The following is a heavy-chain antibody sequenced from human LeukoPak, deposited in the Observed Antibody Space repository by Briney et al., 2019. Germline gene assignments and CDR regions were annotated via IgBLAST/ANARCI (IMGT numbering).Heavy chain of an antibody. CDR1: GYTFTSYY. Sequence: ASVKVSCKASGYTFTSYYMHWVRQAPGQGLEWMGWINPNSGGTNYAQKFQGRVTMTRDTSISTAYMELSRLRSDDTAVYYCARDPSSIADEGDYWGQGTLVTVSS. CDR2: INPNSGGT. V-gene: IGHV1-2*02. D-gene: IGHD6-6*01. J-gene: IGHJ4*02. CDR3: ARDPSSIADEGDY.